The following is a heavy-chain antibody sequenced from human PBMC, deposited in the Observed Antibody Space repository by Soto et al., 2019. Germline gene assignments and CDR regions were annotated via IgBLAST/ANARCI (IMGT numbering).Heavy chain of an antibody. J-gene: IGHJ5*02. V-gene: IGHV4-39*01. Sequence: PSYTLSHTCTVAGGSISRSSYYWGWIRQPPGKGLEWIGSIYYSGSTYYNPSLKSRVTISVDTSKNQFSLKLSSVTAADTAVYYCARSYYAIVWGFDPWGQGSLVT. CDR2: IYYSGST. CDR3: ARSYYAIVWGFDP. CDR1: GGSISRSSYY. D-gene: IGHD3-9*01.